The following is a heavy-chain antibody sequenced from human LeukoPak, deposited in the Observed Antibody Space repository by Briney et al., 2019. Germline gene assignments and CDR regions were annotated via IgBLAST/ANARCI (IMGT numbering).Heavy chain of an antibody. J-gene: IGHJ4*02. CDR1: GYSFTVYY. CDR2: INPNSGGT. CDR3: AKFTDKEEYYFDY. V-gene: IGHV1-2*02. Sequence: ASVKVSCKTSGYSFTVYYIHWVRQAPGQGLEWMGWINPNSGGTNYAQKFQGRVTMTRDTSISTAYMELSRLRSDDTAVYYCAKFTDKEEYYFDYWGQGTLVTVSS. D-gene: IGHD2-8*02.